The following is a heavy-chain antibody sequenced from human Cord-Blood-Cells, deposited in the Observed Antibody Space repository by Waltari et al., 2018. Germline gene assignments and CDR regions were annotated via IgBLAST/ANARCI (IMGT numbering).Heavy chain of an antibody. Sequence: QVQLQESGPGLVKPSETLSLTCTVSGGSISSYYWSWIRQPPGKGLEWIGYIHYSGSTNYNPSLKSRVTISVDTSKNQFSLKLSSVTAADTAVYYCASGSYDFWSGYYTGSAFDIWGQGTMVTVSS. CDR3: ASGSYDFWSGYYTGSAFDI. CDR2: IHYSGST. D-gene: IGHD3-3*01. CDR1: GGSISSYY. J-gene: IGHJ3*02. V-gene: IGHV4-59*01.